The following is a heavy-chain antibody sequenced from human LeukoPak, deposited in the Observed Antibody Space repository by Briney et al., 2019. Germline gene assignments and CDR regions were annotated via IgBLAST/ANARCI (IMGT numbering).Heavy chain of an antibody. CDR1: GGSISSSSYY. V-gene: IGHV4-39*07. Sequence: PSETLSLTCTVSGGSISSSSYYWGWIRQPPGKGLEWIGRIYYSGSTYYNPSLKSRVTISVDTSKNQFSLKLSSVTAADTAVYYCARGLSSGWYSGWFDPWGQGTLVTVSS. CDR2: IYYSGST. J-gene: IGHJ5*02. CDR3: ARGLSSGWYSGWFDP. D-gene: IGHD6-19*01.